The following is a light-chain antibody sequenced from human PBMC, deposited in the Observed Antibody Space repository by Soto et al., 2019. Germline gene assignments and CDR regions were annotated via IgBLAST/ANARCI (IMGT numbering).Light chain of an antibody. J-gene: IGKJ3*01. Sequence: IVLTQSPFTLSLSPGERATLSCRASQGVNSTYVAWYQQKPGQAPRLLIYAASIRATGIPDRFSGSGSGTDFTLTISRLEPEDFVVYYCQHYGSSFTFGPGTKVDIK. CDR2: AAS. V-gene: IGKV3-20*01. CDR3: QHYGSSFT. CDR1: QGVNSTY.